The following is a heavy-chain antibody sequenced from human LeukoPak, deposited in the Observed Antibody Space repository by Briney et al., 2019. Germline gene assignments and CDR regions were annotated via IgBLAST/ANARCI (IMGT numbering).Heavy chain of an antibody. Sequence: ASVKVSCKASGYTFTSYGISWVRQAPGQGLEWMGWISAYNGNTNYAQKLQGRVTMTTDTSTSTAYMELRSLRSDDTAVYYCARFEVLWSGSNWFDPWGQGTLVTVSS. CDR3: ARFEVLWSGSNWFDP. J-gene: IGHJ5*02. CDR1: GYTFTSYG. V-gene: IGHV1-18*01. CDR2: ISAYNGNT. D-gene: IGHD3-3*01.